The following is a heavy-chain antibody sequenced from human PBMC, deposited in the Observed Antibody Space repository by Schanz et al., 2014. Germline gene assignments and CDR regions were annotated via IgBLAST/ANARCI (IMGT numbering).Heavy chain of an antibody. CDR3: ARDYAGFDC. CDR1: GFTFSDHW. D-gene: IGHD3-16*01. CDR2: ISSSSSYI. J-gene: IGHJ4*02. V-gene: IGHV3-21*01. Sequence: VQLVESGGALVQPGGSLRLSCSASGFTFSDHWMSWVRQPPGKGLEWVSYISSSSSYIYYADSMKGRFTISRDNAKNSLYLQMNSLRAEDTAVYYCARDYAGFDCGGQGTLVTVSS.